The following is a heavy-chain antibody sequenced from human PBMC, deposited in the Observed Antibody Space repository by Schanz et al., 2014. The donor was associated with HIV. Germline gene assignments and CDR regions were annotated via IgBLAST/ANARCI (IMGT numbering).Heavy chain of an antibody. J-gene: IGHJ4*02. V-gene: IGHV3-23*01. CDR3: AKPEYDSRGNSQSHFDY. CDR1: GFIFDSYA. D-gene: IGHD3-22*01. Sequence: EVQLLQSGGGLVQPGGSLRLSCAASGFIFDSYAMTWVRQAPGRGLEWVSRINSNEGTTDYADSVKGRFTISRDNAKNTLYLQMTTLRIDDTAVYYCAKPEYDSRGNSQSHFDYWGQGTLVTVSS. CDR2: INSNEGTT.